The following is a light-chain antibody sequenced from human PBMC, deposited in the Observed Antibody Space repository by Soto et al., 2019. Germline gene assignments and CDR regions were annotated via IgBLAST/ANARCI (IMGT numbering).Light chain of an antibody. CDR3: QQYDNWRYT. Sequence: EIVLTQSPGTLSLSPGDRATLSCRASQSVSNNLAWYQQKPGQAPRLLIYGASTRATAIPARFSGSGSGTEFTLTISSLQSEDFAVYFCQQYDNWRYTFGQGTKLEIK. V-gene: IGKV3-15*01. CDR1: QSVSNN. J-gene: IGKJ2*01. CDR2: GAS.